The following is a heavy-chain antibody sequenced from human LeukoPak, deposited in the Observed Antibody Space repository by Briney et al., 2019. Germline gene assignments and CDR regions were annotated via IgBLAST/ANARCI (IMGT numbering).Heavy chain of an antibody. CDR2: IKSKADGGAT. Sequence: GGSLRLSCAASGFTFSEAWMNWVRQAPGKGLEWVGRIKSKADGGATDYPAPVKGRSTVSRDDSTNTLYLQMDSLETEDTAVYYCTTDGPMVAPKGVDYWGQGTLVTVSS. V-gene: IGHV3-15*01. CDR1: GFTFSEAW. J-gene: IGHJ4*02. D-gene: IGHD5-12*01. CDR3: TTDGPMVAPKGVDY.